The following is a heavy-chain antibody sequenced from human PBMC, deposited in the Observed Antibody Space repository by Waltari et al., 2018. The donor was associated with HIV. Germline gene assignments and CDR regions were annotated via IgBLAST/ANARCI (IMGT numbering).Heavy chain of an antibody. Sequence: QVHLQEAGPGLVKPSDTLSLTCAVSGYSIKSNNWWAWIRRSPGKRPEWIGYIDPSGTTYYNPSLKNRVTMSIVTSKNYFTMNLTSVTVVDTAVYHCAREAVEIDDFNLWGQGTMVTVSS. D-gene: IGHD1-1*01. J-gene: IGHJ3*01. CDR3: AREAVEIDDFNL. CDR1: GYSIKSNNW. CDR2: IDPSGTT. V-gene: IGHV4-28*03.